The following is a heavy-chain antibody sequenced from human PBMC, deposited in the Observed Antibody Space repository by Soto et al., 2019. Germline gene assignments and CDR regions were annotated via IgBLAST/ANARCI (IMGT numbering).Heavy chain of an antibody. D-gene: IGHD3-10*01. CDR3: ATASAV. J-gene: IGHJ4*02. V-gene: IGHV3-72*01. Sequence: EVQLVESGGGLVQPGGPPRLSCAASGFTLSDHHMDWIRQAPGKGLEWVGRSRSKANSYTTEYAASVKGRFTISRDDSKNSLYLQMNSLKIEDTALYYCATASAVWGQGTLVTVSS. CDR1: GFTLSDHH. CDR2: SRSKANSYTT.